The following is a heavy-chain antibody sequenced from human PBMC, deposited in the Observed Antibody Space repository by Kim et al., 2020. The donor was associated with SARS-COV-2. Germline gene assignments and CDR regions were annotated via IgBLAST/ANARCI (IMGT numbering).Heavy chain of an antibody. J-gene: IGHJ4*02. D-gene: IGHD3-10*01. V-gene: IGHV3-23*01. CDR3: AKGGSTSYYAFDY. Sequence: FCADPRKDRVIISKDNSKNTLYVQMNNLRVEDTAVYHCAKGGSTSYYAFDYWGQGTLVTVSS.